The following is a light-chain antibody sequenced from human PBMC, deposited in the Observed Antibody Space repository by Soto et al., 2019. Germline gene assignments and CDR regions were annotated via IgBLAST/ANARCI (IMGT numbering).Light chain of an antibody. Sequence: QSVLTQPPSASGTPGQRVTISCSGTSSNIGTYTVNWYQQLPGTAPKLLIYTDYQRPSGVPDRFSGSKSGTSASLAINGLHSEDEADYFCASYTDYNPLVIFGGGTKLTVL. CDR3: ASYTDYNPLVI. V-gene: IGLV1-44*01. J-gene: IGLJ2*01. CDR1: SSNIGTYT. CDR2: TDY.